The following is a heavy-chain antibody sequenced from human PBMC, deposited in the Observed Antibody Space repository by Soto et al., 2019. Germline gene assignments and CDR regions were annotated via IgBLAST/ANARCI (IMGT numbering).Heavy chain of an antibody. CDR3: ARDASRSWHYFDY. D-gene: IGHD6-13*01. J-gene: IGHJ4*02. CDR1: GGSISSGAYY. Sequence: QVQLQESGPGLVKPSQTLSLTCTVSGGSISSGAYYWSWIRQHPGKGLEWIGSFYYSGSAFYNPSLKIRLTISVDTSNNHLSLKLRSMTAADTAVYYCARDASRSWHYFDYWGQGIPVTVSS. V-gene: IGHV4-31*03. CDR2: FYYSGSA.